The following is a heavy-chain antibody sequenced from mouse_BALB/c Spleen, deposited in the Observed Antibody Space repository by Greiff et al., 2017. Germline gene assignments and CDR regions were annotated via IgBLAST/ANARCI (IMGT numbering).Heavy chain of an antibody. CDR1: GFNIKDTY. CDR2: IDPANGNT. V-gene: IGHV14-3*02. D-gene: IGHD2-12*01. J-gene: IGHJ2*01. CDR3: ARSNYRGFDY. Sequence: EVKLMESGAELVKPGASVKLSCTASGFNIKDTYMHWVKQRPEQGLEWIGRIDPANGNTKYDPKFQGKATITADTSSNTAYLQLSSLTSEDTAVYYCARSNYRGFDYWGQGTTLTVSS.